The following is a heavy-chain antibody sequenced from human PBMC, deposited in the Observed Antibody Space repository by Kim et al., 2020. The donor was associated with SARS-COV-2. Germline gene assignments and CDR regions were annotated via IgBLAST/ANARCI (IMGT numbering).Heavy chain of an antibody. Sequence: ASVKVSCKASGYTFTSYGISWVRQAPGQGLEWMGWISAYNGNTNYAQKLQGRVTMTTDTSTSTAYMELRSLRSDDTAVYYCARGDHYYGSGSYYDYWGQGTLVTVSS. CDR3: ARGDHYYGSGSYYDY. V-gene: IGHV1-18*01. CDR1: GYTFTSYG. D-gene: IGHD3-10*01. J-gene: IGHJ4*02. CDR2: ISAYNGNT.